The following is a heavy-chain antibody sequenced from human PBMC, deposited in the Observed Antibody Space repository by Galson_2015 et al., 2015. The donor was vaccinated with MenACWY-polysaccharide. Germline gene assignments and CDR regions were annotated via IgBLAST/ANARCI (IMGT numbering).Heavy chain of an antibody. V-gene: IGHV3-74*01. CDR2: IYSDASII. CDR1: GFTFSSHR. D-gene: IGHD2-2*01. J-gene: IGHJ4*02. CDR3: ARDRVDVPVIEAHTIFDY. Sequence: SLRLSCAASGFTFSSHRMHWVRQAPGEGRVWVSRIYSDASIINYAGTVKGRFTISRDNAKKKLYLEMNSLRAEDTAIYFCARDRVDVPVIEAHTIFDYWGQGVLFTVSS.